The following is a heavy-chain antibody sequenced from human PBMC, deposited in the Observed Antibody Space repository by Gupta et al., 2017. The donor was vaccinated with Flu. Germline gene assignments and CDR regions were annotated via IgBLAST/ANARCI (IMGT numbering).Heavy chain of an antibody. CDR3: ARAFTIATDQFDY. CDR2: IRIQAKNYTT. J-gene: IGHJ4*02. Sequence: EVQLVESGGGLVQPGTSLRLSCAGSGFTFSEHFLDWFRQAPGKGPEWVGRIRIQAKNYTTEYAASVQGRFTISRDDSTNSLHLQMNSLKTEDTAVYYCARAFTIATDQFDYWGQGTLVTVSS. V-gene: IGHV3-72*01. CDR1: GFTFSEHF. D-gene: IGHD3-3*01.